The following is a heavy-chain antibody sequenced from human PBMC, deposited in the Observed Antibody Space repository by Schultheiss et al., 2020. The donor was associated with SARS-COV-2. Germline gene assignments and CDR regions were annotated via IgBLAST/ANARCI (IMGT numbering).Heavy chain of an antibody. J-gene: IGHJ6*02. V-gene: IGHV4-61*08. Sequence: SETLSLTCTVSGGSISSGGYYWSWIRQHPGKGLEWIGYIYYSGSTNYNPSLKSRVTISVDTSKNQFSLKLSSVTAADTAVYYCARQGGQYSSSWINRYYYYGMDVWGQGATVTVSS. CDR3: ARQGGQYSSSWINRYYYYGMDV. CDR1: GGSISSGGYY. CDR2: IYYSGST. D-gene: IGHD6-13*01.